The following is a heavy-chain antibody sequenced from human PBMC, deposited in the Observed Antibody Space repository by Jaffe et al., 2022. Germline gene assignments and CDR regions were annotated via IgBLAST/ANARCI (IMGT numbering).Heavy chain of an antibody. CDR1: GYSISSGYY. CDR3: ARLVYDILTGYYFDY. V-gene: IGHV4-38-2*01. D-gene: IGHD3-9*01. Sequence: QVQLQESGPGLVKPSETLSLTCAVSGYSISSGYYWGWIRQPPGKGLEWIGSIYHSGSTYYNPSLKSRVTISVDTSKNQFSLKLSSVTAADTAVYYCARLVYDILTGYYFDYWGQGTLVTVSS. J-gene: IGHJ4*02. CDR2: IYHSGST.